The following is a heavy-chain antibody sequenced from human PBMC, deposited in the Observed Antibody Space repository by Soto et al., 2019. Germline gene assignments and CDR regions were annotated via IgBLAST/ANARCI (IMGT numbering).Heavy chain of an antibody. D-gene: IGHD6-19*01. CDR1: GYTFTSYG. CDR2: ISAYNGNT. V-gene: IGHV1-18*01. Sequence: ASVKVSCKASGYTFTSYGISWVRQAPGQGLEWMGWISAYNGNTNYAQKLQGRVTMTTDTSTSTAYMELRSLRSDDTAVYYCARRYSSGGPTQYYYYYYGMDVWGQGTTVTVSS. J-gene: IGHJ6*02. CDR3: ARRYSSGGPTQYYYYYYGMDV.